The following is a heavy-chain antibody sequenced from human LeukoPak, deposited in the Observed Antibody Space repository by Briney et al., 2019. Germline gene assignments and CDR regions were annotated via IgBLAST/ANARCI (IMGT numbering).Heavy chain of an antibody. D-gene: IGHD3-22*01. CDR1: GFTFSSYA. J-gene: IGHJ4*02. CDR2: ISGSGGST. CDR3: AKEITMIVVGHVDY. V-gene: IGHV3-23*01. Sequence: GGSLKLSCAASGFTFSSYAMSWVRQAPGKGLEWVSAISGSGGSTYYADSVKGRFTISRDNSKNTLYLQMNSLRAEDTAVYYCAKEITMIVVGHVDYWGQGTLVTVSS.